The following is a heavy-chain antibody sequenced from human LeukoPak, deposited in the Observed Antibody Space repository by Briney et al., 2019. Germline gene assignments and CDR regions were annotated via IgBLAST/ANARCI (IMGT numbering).Heavy chain of an antibody. CDR2: IYYSGST. V-gene: IGHV4-39*01. D-gene: IGHD3-16*02. Sequence: KPSETLSLTCTVSGGSISSSRYYWGWIRQPPGKGLEWIGSIYYSGSTYYNPSLKSRATISVDTSKNQFSLKLSSVTAADTAVYYCARPSTDYVWGSYRTGAFDIWGQGTMVTVSS. CDR1: GGSISSSRYY. J-gene: IGHJ3*02. CDR3: ARPSTDYVWGSYRTGAFDI.